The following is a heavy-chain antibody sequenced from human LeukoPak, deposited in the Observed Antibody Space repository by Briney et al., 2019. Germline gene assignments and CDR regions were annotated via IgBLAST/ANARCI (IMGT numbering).Heavy chain of an antibody. CDR1: GFTFPDFD. CDR3: AKDRGVSDDAFDI. J-gene: IGHJ3*02. Sequence: GGSLRLSCAACGFTFPDFDMSWVRQAPGKGLEWVSAISGSGGTTYYADAVKGRFTISRDNSKNTLYLQMNSLRAEDTAVYYCAKDRGVSDDAFDIWGQRTMVTVSS. CDR2: ISGSGGTT. D-gene: IGHD3-10*01. V-gene: IGHV3-23*01.